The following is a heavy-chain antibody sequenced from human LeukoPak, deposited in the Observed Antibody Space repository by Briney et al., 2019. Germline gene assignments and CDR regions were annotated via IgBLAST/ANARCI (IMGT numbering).Heavy chain of an antibody. CDR3: ARDSGYDYGRVYFDL. CDR2: NSYSGGA. D-gene: IGHD4/OR15-4a*01. CDR1: VGSIGTYF. J-gene: IGHJ4*02. Sequence: SETLSLTCSVSVGSIGTYFWTWIRQPPGKGLEWLGYNSYSGGANYNPSLKGRLTISLDPSNNQLSLRLGSMTAADTAVYYCARDSGYDYGRVYFDLWGQGTLVTVSS. V-gene: IGHV4-59*01.